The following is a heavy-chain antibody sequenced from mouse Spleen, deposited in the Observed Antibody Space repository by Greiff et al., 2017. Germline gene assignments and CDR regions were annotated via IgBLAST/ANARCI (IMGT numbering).Heavy chain of an antibody. CDR2: IDPNSGGT. J-gene: IGHJ4*01. D-gene: IGHD2-4*01. V-gene: IGHV1-72*01. CDR1: GYTFTRYW. CDR3: ARDYYDYDGPMDY. Sequence: VQLQQPGAELVKPGASVKLSCKASGYTFTRYWMHWVKQRPGRSLEWIGRIDPNSGGTKYNEKFKRKATLTVDKPSSTAYMQLSSLTSEDSAVYYCARDYYDYDGPMDYWGQGTSVTVSS.